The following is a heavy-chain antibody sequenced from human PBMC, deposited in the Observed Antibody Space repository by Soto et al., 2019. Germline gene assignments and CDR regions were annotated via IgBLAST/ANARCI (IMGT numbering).Heavy chain of an antibody. Sequence: QVQLVQSGAEVKKPGSSLRVSCKASGGSFRSYAFSWVRQAPGQRLEWMGGVIPMFGTPKNAQKFQTRITIGADEFTRTVDMERSSLTSEDTAIYYCARAYDVRSGNYYGMDVWGQGTTVTVSS. CDR3: ARAYDVRSGNYYGMDV. D-gene: IGHD3-10*02. CDR1: GGSFRSYA. J-gene: IGHJ6*02. CDR2: VIPMFGTP. V-gene: IGHV1-69*01.